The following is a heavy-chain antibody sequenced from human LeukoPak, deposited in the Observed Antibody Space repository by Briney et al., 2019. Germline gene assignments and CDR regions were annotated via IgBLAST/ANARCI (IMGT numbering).Heavy chain of an antibody. Sequence: PSETLSLTCTVSGGSISSGGYYWSWIRQPPGKGLEWIGYIYHSGSTYYNPSLKSRVTISVDRSKNQFSLKLSSVTAADTAVYYCARDAERTSHAFDIWGQGTMVTVSS. CDR1: GGSISSGGYY. CDR2: IYHSGST. J-gene: IGHJ3*02. CDR3: ARDAERTSHAFDI. D-gene: IGHD1-1*01. V-gene: IGHV4-30-2*01.